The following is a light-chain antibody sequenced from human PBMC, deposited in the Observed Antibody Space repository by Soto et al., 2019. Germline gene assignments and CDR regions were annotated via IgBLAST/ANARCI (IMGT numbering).Light chain of an antibody. CDR3: QQTFSIPRT. CDR1: QNVRSY. CDR2: ETS. J-gene: IGKJ3*01. Sequence: DLQMTQSPSSLSASLGDRVTIAFRASQNVRSYLNWYQQRPGKAPKLLISETSTLESGVPSKFSGTGYGTDFTLTISSLQPEDFATYYCQQTFSIPRTFGPGTKVDIK. V-gene: IGKV1-39*01.